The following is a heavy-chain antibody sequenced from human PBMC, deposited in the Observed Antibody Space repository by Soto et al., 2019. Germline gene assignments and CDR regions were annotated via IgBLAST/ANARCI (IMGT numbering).Heavy chain of an antibody. V-gene: IGHV2-5*02. CDR2: IYWDDDK. D-gene: IGHD3-3*01. Sequence: PTLVNPTQTLTLTCTFSGFSLSTSGVGVGWIRQPPGKALEWLALIYWDDDKRYSPSLKSRLTITKDTSKNQVVLTMTNMDTVDTATSYCAHRREGYYDFCSGYFAPDPAFDPRGQRTTVIVSA. J-gene: IGHJ5*02. CDR3: AHRREGYYDFCSGYFAPDPAFDP. CDR1: GFSLSTSGVG.